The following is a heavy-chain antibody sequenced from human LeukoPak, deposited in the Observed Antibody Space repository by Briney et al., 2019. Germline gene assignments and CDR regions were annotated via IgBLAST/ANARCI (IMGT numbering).Heavy chain of an antibody. CDR3: ARVVEGGDIVVVPEWFDP. Sequence: PGRSLRLSCAASGFTFSSYGMHWVRQAPGKGLEWVALIWYDGSNKYYADSVKGRFTISRDNSKNTLYLRMNTLGAEDTAVYYCARVVEGGDIVVVPEWFDPWGQGTLVTVSS. CDR2: IWYDGSNK. V-gene: IGHV3-33*01. CDR1: GFTFSSYG. D-gene: IGHD2-2*01. J-gene: IGHJ5*02.